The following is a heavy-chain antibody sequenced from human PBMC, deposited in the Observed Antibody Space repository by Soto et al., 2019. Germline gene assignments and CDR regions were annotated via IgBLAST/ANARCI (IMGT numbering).Heavy chain of an antibody. CDR3: ARGVFGDAFDI. J-gene: IGHJ3*02. V-gene: IGHV3-30*09. CDR1: DFTFSNYA. CDR2: ISYDGRKT. Sequence: ESGGGVAQSGRSLRLSCAASDFTFSNYAMHWVRQAPGKGLEWVAGISYDGRKTYYADSVQGRFAISRDSSENTLSLQMDFLRAEETALYFCARGVFGDAFDIWGQGTMVTVSS. D-gene: IGHD3-3*01.